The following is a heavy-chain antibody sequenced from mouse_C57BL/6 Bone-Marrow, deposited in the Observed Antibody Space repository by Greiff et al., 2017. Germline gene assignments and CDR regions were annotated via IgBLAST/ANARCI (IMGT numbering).Heavy chain of an antibody. CDR3: GRGGCLYVDD. CDR2: IYPNSGST. J-gene: IGHJ2*01. Sequence: QVQLQQPGAELVKPGASVKLSCKASGYTFTSYWMHWVKQRPGQGLEWIGMIYPNSGSTNYNEKFKTKATLTVDKSSSTAYMKLSSLTSEDSAVDYGGRGGCLYVDDWGKGTTLTVSS. V-gene: IGHV1-64*01. CDR1: GYTFTSYW.